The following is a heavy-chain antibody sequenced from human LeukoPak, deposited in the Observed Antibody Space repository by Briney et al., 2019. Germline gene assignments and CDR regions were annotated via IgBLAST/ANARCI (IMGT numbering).Heavy chain of an antibody. Sequence: SETLSLTCLVSGGSVSGYYWSWVRQPPGKGLEWIGYIYYSGSTIYNPSLKSRVTISIDMSKNQFSLKLSSVTAADTAVYYCARVMGYSSLYYYYYGMDVWGQGTTVTVSS. J-gene: IGHJ6*02. V-gene: IGHV4-59*02. CDR3: ARVMGYSSLYYYYYGMDV. CDR2: IYYSGST. CDR1: GGSVSGYY. D-gene: IGHD5-12*01.